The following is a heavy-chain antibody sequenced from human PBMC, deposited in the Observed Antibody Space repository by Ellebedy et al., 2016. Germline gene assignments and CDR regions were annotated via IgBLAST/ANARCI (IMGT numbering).Heavy chain of an antibody. CDR3: ARELDY. V-gene: IGHV3-48*01. CDR1: GFNFNTYS. CDR2: ITSSGDSI. J-gene: IGHJ4*02. Sequence: GESLKISXAASGFNFNTYSMNWVRQTPGKGLEWLSYITSSGDSIYYADSVKGRFTISRDNSKNTLYLQINSLRTEDTATYFCARELDYWGQGTLVTVSS.